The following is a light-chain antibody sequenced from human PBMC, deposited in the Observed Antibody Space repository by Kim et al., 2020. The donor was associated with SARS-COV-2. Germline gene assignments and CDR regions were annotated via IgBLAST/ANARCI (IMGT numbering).Light chain of an antibody. Sequence: ISNYLAWYQQKPGQAPRLLMYAASSRATGIPDRFSGSGSGTDFTLTISRLEPEDFAVYYCQQYGDSRYIFGQGTKLEI. CDR1: ISNY. J-gene: IGKJ2*01. V-gene: IGKV3-20*01. CDR2: AAS. CDR3: QQYGDSRYI.